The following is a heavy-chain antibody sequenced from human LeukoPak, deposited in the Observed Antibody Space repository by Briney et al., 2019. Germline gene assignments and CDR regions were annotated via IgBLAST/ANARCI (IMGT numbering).Heavy chain of an antibody. CDR2: INHSGST. CDR3: ARGLDYYDSSGYGYGLDV. Sequence: SETLSLTCAVYGGSFSGHYWSWVRQPPGKGREWIGEINHSGSTNYNPSLKGRVTISVDTSKNQFSLKLSSVTAADTAVYYCARGLDYYDSSGYGYGLDVWGQGTTVTVSS. V-gene: IGHV4-34*01. CDR1: GGSFSGHY. J-gene: IGHJ6*02. D-gene: IGHD3-22*01.